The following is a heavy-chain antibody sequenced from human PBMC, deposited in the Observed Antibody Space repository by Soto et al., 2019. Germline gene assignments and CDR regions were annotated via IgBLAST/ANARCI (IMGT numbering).Heavy chain of an antibody. J-gene: IGHJ5*02. D-gene: IGHD1-1*01. CDR3: ATGTNGTTGWYHP. CDR1: GYTFTDFY. CDR2: INPKTGDT. V-gene: IGHV1-2*02. Sequence: QVQLVQSGTEVKKPGASVTVSCKSSGYTFTDFYLHWLRQAPGQGLEWVGWINPKTGDTKSSQKFAGSVTMSRDLSVSTAYLDLTSRTSDDTAMYYCATGTNGTTGWYHPWGQGTRVTVSS.